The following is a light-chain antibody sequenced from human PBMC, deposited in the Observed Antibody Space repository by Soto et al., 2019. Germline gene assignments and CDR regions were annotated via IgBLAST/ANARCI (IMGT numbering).Light chain of an antibody. CDR2: RNN. CDR1: SSNIGTNY. Sequence: QAVVTQPPSASGTPGQRVTMSCSGSSSNIGTNYVYWYQQRPGTAPELLIYRNNQRPSGVPDRFSGSKSGTSASLAISGLQSEDEADYYCAAWDDSLSGHVVFGGGTKVTVL. J-gene: IGLJ2*01. V-gene: IGLV1-47*01. CDR3: AAWDDSLSGHVV.